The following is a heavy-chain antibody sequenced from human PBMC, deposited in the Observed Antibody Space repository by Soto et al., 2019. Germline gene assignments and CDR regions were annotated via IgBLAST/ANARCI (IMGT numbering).Heavy chain of an antibody. CDR2: IIPIFGTA. CDR1: GGTFSSYA. CDR3: AVGYCSSTSCHTRFGIHLWFDP. V-gene: IGHV1-69*06. J-gene: IGHJ5*02. Sequence: GASVKVSCKASGGTFSSYAISWVRQAPGQGLEWMGGIIPIFGTANYAQKFQGRVTITADKSTSTAYMELSSLRSEDTAVYYCAVGYCSSTSCHTRFGIHLWFDPWGQGTLVTVSS. D-gene: IGHD2-2*02.